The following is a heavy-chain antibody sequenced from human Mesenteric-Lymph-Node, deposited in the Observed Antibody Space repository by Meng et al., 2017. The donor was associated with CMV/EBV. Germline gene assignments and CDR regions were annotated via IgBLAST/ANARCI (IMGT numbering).Heavy chain of an antibody. CDR3: VKEARRTTVDRPYYYYGMDV. V-gene: IGHV3-43D*03. Sequence: GGSLRLSCAVSGFTFEDYAMHWVRQVPGKGLEWVSLISWDGANSYYADSVRGRYTISRDNSKNSLYLQMNGLRDEDTGLYYCVKEARRTTVDRPYYYYGMDVWGQGTTVTVSS. D-gene: IGHD4-11*01. CDR2: ISWDGANS. CDR1: GFTFEDYA. J-gene: IGHJ6*02.